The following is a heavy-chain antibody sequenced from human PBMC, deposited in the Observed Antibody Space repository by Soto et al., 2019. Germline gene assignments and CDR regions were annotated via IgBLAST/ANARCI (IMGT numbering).Heavy chain of an antibody. CDR2: INPNSGGT. CDR1: GYTFTGYY. CDR3: ARDSPLPYSGSRSGMDV. V-gene: IGHV1-2*04. Sequence: EASVKVSCKASGYTFTGYYMHWVRQAPGQGLEWMGWINPNSGGTNYAQKFQGWVTMTRDTSISTAYMELSRLRSDDTAVYYCARDSPLPYSGSRSGMDVWGQGTTVTVSS. D-gene: IGHD1-26*01. J-gene: IGHJ6*02.